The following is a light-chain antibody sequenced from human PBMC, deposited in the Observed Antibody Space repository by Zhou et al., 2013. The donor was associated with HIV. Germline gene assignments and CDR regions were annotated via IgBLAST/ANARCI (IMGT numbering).Light chain of an antibody. V-gene: IGKV1-33*01. Sequence: DIQMTQSPSSLSASVGDRVTISCRASRSIYSYLNWYQQKPGKAPKLLIYDASNLETGVPSRFSGSGSGTDFTLTISSLQPDDFATYYCQQYNSYSGTFGQGTKVEIK. J-gene: IGKJ1*01. CDR3: QQYNSYSGT. CDR1: RSIYSY. CDR2: DAS.